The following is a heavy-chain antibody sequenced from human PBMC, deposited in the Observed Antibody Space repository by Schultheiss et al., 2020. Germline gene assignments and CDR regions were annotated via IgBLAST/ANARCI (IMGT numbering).Heavy chain of an antibody. CDR1: GFTFSSYW. D-gene: IGHD1-26*01. CDR3: ARDSRELLPYWYFDL. CDR2: IKQDGSEK. V-gene: IGHV3-7*01. Sequence: GGSLRLSCAASGFTFSSYWMSWVRQAPGKGLEWVANIKQDGSEKYYVDSVKGRFAISRDNAKNSLYLQMNSLRAEDTAVYYCARDSRELLPYWYFDLWGRGTLVTVSS. J-gene: IGHJ2*01.